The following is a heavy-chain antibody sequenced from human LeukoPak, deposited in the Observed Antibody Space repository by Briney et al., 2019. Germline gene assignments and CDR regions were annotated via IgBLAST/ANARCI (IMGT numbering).Heavy chain of an antibody. CDR2: IYYSGST. V-gene: IGHV4-59*01. CDR3: ARHLSGYHSGFDY. CDR1: GGSISSYY. J-gene: IGHJ4*02. D-gene: IGHD3-9*01. Sequence: SETLSLTCTVSGGSISSYYWSWIRQPPGKGLEWIGYIYYSGSTNYNPSLKSRVTISVDTSKNQFSLKLSSVTAADTAVYYCARHLSGYHSGFDYWGQGTLVTVSS.